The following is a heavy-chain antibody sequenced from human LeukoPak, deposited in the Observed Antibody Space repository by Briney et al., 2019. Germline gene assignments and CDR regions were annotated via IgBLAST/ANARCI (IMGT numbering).Heavy chain of an antibody. CDR2: ISGRGGAT. Sequence: TGGSLRLYCVASGFIFSNYRMSWVRQAPGKGLEWVSGISGRGGATYSADSVKGRLTISRDNSKNTVYLHMNSLRAEDTAIYYCAKSQSLLSLGGPFDSWGQGTLVTVSS. V-gene: IGHV3-23*01. CDR3: AKSQSLLSLGGPFDS. CDR1: GFIFSNYR. D-gene: IGHD3-16*01. J-gene: IGHJ4*02.